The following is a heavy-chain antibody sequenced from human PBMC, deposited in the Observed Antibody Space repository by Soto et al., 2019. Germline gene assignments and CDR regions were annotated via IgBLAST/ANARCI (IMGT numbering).Heavy chain of an antibody. J-gene: IGHJ4*02. D-gene: IGHD2-15*01. V-gene: IGHV3-23*01. CDR2: ISGSGGST. Sequence: EVQLLESRGGLVQPGGSLRLSCAASGFTFSSYAMSWVRQAPGKGLEWVSAISGSGGSTYYADSVKGRFTISRDNSKNTLYLQMNSLRAEDTAVYYCAKPAEYCSGGSCYPDDYFDYWGQGTLVTVSS. CDR3: AKPAEYCSGGSCYPDDYFDY. CDR1: GFTFSSYA.